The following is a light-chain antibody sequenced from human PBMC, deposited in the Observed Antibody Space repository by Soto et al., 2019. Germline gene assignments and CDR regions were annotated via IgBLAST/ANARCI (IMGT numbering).Light chain of an antibody. V-gene: IGKV1-5*03. J-gene: IGKJ1*01. CDR1: QIVGSW. CDR2: QAT. Sequence: DIQMSQSPSTLSAYVGGRVTITCRASQIVGSWLAWYQHKPGKAPKLLIYQATALQSGVPSRFSGSGSGTEFTLTISSLQPDDFGTYFCQQYNSYPWTFGQGTKVE. CDR3: QQYNSYPWT.